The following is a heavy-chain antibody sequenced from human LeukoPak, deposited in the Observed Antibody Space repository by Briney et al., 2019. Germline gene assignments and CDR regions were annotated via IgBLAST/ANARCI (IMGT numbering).Heavy chain of an antibody. CDR2: IIPIFGTA. CDR3: ARGPYTFGVVIDPNLHFQH. Sequence: SVKVSCKASGGTFSSYAISWVRQAPGQGLEWMGGIIPIFGTANYAQKFQGRVTITADESTSTAYMELSSLRSEDTAVYYCARGPYTFGVVIDPNLHFQHWGQGTLVTVSS. D-gene: IGHD3-3*01. J-gene: IGHJ1*01. V-gene: IGHV1-69*13. CDR1: GGTFSSYA.